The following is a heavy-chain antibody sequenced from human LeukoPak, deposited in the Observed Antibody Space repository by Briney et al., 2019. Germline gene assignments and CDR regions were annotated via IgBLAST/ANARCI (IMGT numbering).Heavy chain of an antibody. CDR3: ARSSRSTASYGFDY. D-gene: IGHD2-21*02. J-gene: IGHJ4*02. Sequence: GGSLRLSCAASGFTFTNAWMNWVRQAPGKGLEWVSSISSSSSYIYYADSVKGRFTISRDNAKNSLYLQMNSLRAEDTAVYYCARSSRSTASYGFDYWGQGTLVTVSS. V-gene: IGHV3-21*01. CDR2: ISSSSSYI. CDR1: GFTFTNAW.